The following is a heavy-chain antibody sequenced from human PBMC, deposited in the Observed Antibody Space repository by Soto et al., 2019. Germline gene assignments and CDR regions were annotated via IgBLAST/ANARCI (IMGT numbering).Heavy chain of an antibody. V-gene: IGHV1-69*04. Sequence: ASVKVSCKASGGTFSSYTISWVRQAPGQGLEWMGRIIPILGIANYAQKFQGRVTITADKSTSTTYMELSSLRSEDTAVYYCARDNSPVSSGYRIDYYYYGMDVWGQGTTVTV. D-gene: IGHD3-22*01. CDR3: ARDNSPVSSGYRIDYYYYGMDV. CDR1: GGTFSSYT. J-gene: IGHJ6*02. CDR2: IIPILGIA.